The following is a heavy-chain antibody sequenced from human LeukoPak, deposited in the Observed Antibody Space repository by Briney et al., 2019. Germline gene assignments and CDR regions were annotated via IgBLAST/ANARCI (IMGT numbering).Heavy chain of an antibody. CDR1: GLTFDDYA. D-gene: IGHD3-16*02. V-gene: IGHV3-9*01. CDR3: AKAGYHDGVGAFDI. CDR2: ISCKSSSK. Sequence: GRSLRLSCAASGLTFDDYAMHWVRQAPGKGLESVSGISCKSSSKGYADSVQGRFTIYRDNVNHSLYLQMNSLRAEDTDLYYCAKAGYHDGVGAFDIWGQGTMVTVSS. J-gene: IGHJ3*02.